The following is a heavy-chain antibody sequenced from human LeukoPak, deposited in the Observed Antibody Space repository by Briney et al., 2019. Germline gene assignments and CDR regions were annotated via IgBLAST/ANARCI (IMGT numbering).Heavy chain of an antibody. CDR1: GGSISSSLYH. CDR2: VFHSRNA. J-gene: IGHJ6*03. D-gene: IGHD1-1*01. Sequence: SETLSLTCSVSGGSISSSLYHWGWLRQPPGKGLEWIGNVFHSRNAYYSPSLQSRVAISVDMSNNQFSLKLTSVTAGDTAVYYCARQIVGSSWNYYYSYMDVWGKGTSVTVSS. V-gene: IGHV4-39*01. CDR3: ARQIVGSSWNYYYSYMDV.